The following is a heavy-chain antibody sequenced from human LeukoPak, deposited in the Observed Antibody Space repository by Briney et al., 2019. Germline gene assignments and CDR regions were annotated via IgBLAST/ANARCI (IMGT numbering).Heavy chain of an antibody. CDR3: ARLPVAADGWFDP. V-gene: IGHV5-51*01. D-gene: IGHD6-19*01. CDR1: GYSFTSYW. J-gene: IGHJ5*02. CDR2: IYPGDSDT. Sequence: GESLKISCKGSGYSFTSYWIGWVRQMPGKGLEWMGIIYPGDSDTRYSPSFQGQVTISADKSISTAYLQGSSLKASDTAMYYCARLPVAADGWFDPWGQGTLVTVSS.